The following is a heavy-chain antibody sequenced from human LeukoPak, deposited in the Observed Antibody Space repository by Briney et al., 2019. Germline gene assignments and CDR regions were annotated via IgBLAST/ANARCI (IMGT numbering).Heavy chain of an antibody. Sequence: GGSLRLSCAASGFTFSTFAMIWVRQPPGKGLEWVSSINSNSDYIYYADSVKGRFTISRDNAKNSVYLQMNSLRAEDTAVYYCARGGSETPHFDSWGQGTLVTVSS. V-gene: IGHV3-21*01. CDR3: ARGGSETPHFDS. J-gene: IGHJ4*02. CDR2: INSNSDYI. CDR1: GFTFSTFA. D-gene: IGHD6-19*01.